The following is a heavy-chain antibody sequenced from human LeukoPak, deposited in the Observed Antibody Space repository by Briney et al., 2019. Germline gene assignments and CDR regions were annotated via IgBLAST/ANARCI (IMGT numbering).Heavy chain of an antibody. CDR2: ISGSGGST. V-gene: IGHV3-23*01. CDR3: ASFRAIVVVPAAMQRIFDY. CDR1: GFTFSSYA. D-gene: IGHD2-2*01. Sequence: GGSLRLSCAASGFTFSSYAMSWVRQAPGKGLEWVSAISGSGGSTYYADSVKGRFTISRDNSKNTLYLQMNSLRAEDTAVYYCASFRAIVVVPAAMQRIFDYWGQGTLVTVSS. J-gene: IGHJ4*02.